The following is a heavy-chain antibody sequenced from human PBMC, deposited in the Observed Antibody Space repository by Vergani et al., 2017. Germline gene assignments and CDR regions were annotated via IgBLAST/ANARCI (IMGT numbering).Heavy chain of an antibody. Sequence: QVQLQESGPGLVKPSETLSLTCAVSGYSISSGYYWGWIRQPPGKGLEWIGSIYHSGSTYYNPSLKSRVTISVDTSKNQFSLKLSSVTAADTAVYYCARPLDTAMLSFDYWGQGTLVTVSS. CDR1: GYSISSGYY. V-gene: IGHV4-38-2*01. CDR3: ARPLDTAMLSFDY. CDR2: IYHSGST. D-gene: IGHD5-18*01. J-gene: IGHJ4*02.